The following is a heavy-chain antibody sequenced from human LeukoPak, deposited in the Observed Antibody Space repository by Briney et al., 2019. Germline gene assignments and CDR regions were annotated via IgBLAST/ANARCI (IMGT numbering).Heavy chain of an antibody. CDR3: AASWSYQNWFDP. J-gene: IGHJ5*02. Sequence: PSETLSLTFTVSGGSISSYYWSWIRQPPGRGLEWIGYIYYSGSTNYNPSLKSRVTISVDTSKNQFSLQLSSVTAADAAVYYCAASWSYQNWFDPWGQGTLVTVSS. V-gene: IGHV4-59*01. D-gene: IGHD2-15*01. CDR2: IYYSGST. CDR1: GGSISSYY.